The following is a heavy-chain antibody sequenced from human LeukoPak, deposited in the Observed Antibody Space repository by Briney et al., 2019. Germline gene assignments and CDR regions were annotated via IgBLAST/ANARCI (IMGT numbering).Heavy chain of an antibody. Sequence: GETLKISRKGSGYSFTSYWIGWVRQMPGKGREWMGIIYPGDSDTRYSPSFQGQVTISADKSISTAYLQWSGLKASDTAMYYCARLGDYYDSSGYGFDYWGQGTLVTVSS. CDR1: GYSFTSYW. CDR2: IYPGDSDT. V-gene: IGHV5-51*01. D-gene: IGHD3-22*01. CDR3: ARLGDYYDSSGYGFDY. J-gene: IGHJ4*02.